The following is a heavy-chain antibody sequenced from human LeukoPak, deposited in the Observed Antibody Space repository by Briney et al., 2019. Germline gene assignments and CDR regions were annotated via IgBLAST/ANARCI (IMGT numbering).Heavy chain of an antibody. V-gene: IGHV3-23*01. CDR1: GVTFSTPA. D-gene: IGHD3-10*01. CDR2: ISGRGVT. CDR3: AKDPGYYGSGSYWGY. J-gene: IGHJ4*02. Sequence: GGSLRLSCVASGVTFSTPAMTWVRQAPGKGVEWVSGISGRGVTHYADSVKGRSTIPSDNSKNTLYLQINRLTAEDTDVYYCAKDPGYYGSGSYWGYWGQGTLVTVSS.